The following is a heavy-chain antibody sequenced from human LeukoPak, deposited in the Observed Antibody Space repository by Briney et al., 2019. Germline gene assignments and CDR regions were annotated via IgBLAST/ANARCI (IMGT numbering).Heavy chain of an antibody. D-gene: IGHD6-13*01. V-gene: IGHV4-4*07. CDR2: IYTSGST. CDR1: GGSISSYY. Sequence: SETLSLTGTVSGGSISSYYWSWIRQPAGKGLEWIGRIYTSGSTNYNPSLKSRVTMSVDTSKNQFSLKLSSVAAADTAVYYCARDLGAAAGTVVFDYWGQGTLVTVSS. J-gene: IGHJ4*02. CDR3: ARDLGAAAGTVVFDY.